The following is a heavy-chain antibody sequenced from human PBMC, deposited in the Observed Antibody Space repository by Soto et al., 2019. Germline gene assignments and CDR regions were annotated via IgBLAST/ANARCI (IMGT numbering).Heavy chain of an antibody. J-gene: IGHJ5*02. CDR3: ARENWFDP. CDR2: ISSSGGRT. Sequence: EVQLVESGGGLVQPGGSLRLSCAASGFTFSRYGMHWVRQAPGKRLEYVSAISSSGGRTYYANSVKGRFTISRDNSKNTLYLQMGSLRAEDMAVYYCARENWFDPWGQGTLVTVSS. V-gene: IGHV3-64*01. CDR1: GFTFSRYG.